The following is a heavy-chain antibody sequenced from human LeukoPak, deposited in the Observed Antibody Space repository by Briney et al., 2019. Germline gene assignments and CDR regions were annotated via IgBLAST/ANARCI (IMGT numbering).Heavy chain of an antibody. CDR2: INQSGST. Sequence: SETLSLTCAVYGGSLSGYYWSWIRPPPGKGLEWIGEINQSGSTNYNPSLKSRVSISLDTSKNQFSLKLTSVTAADTAVYYCAGRRGLVYFDYWGQGTLVTVSS. D-gene: IGHD1-26*01. CDR1: GGSLSGYY. V-gene: IGHV4-34*01. J-gene: IGHJ4*02. CDR3: AGRRGLVYFDY.